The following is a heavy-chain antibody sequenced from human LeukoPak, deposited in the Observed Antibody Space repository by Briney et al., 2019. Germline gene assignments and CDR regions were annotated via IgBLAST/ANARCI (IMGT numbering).Heavy chain of an antibody. Sequence: PSETLSLTCTVSGGSISSYYWSWIRQPPGKGLEWIGSIYYSGSTYYNPSLKSRVTISVDTSKNQFSLKLSSVTAADTAVYYCARHRPFGGSRRIDYWGQGTLVTVSS. CDR2: IYYSGST. CDR1: GGSISSYY. D-gene: IGHD3-10*01. J-gene: IGHJ4*02. CDR3: ARHRPFGGSRRIDY. V-gene: IGHV4-39*01.